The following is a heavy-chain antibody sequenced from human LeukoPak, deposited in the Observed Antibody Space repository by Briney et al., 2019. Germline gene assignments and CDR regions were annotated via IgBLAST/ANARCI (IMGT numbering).Heavy chain of an antibody. CDR1: GYTFTNYG. V-gene: IGHV1-18*01. D-gene: IGHD4-17*01. CDR3: ASGYLGRAGTTDRLDY. Sequence: ASVKVSCKASGYTFTNYGINWVRQAPAQGLEWMGWISTYNGDTNYAQKVQGRVTMTTDTSTSTAYMELRSLRSDDTAVYYCASGYLGRAGTTDRLDYWGQGTLVTVSS. CDR2: ISTYNGDT. J-gene: IGHJ4*01.